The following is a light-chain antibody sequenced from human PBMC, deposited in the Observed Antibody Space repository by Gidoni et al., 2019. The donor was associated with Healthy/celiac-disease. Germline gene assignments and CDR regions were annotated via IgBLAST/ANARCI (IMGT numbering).Light chain of an antibody. Sequence: DIQMTQSPSSLSASVGDRVTITCRASQSISSYLNWYQQKPGKAPKLLIYSASSFHSGVPSRFICSGSGTYFTLPISSLQPEDFATYYCQQSYSTPWTFGQGTKVEIK. J-gene: IGKJ1*01. V-gene: IGKV1-39*01. CDR3: QQSYSTPWT. CDR2: SAS. CDR1: QSISSY.